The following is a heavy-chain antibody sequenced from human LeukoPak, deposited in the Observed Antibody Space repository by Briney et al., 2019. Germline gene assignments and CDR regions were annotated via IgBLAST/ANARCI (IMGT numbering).Heavy chain of an antibody. V-gene: IGHV1-69*13. D-gene: IGHD2-2*01. CDR3: ARARGGIVVVPAAIPSGQTAYYYGMDV. J-gene: IGHJ6*04. CDR2: IIPIFGTA. Sequence: ASVKVSCKASGGTFSSYAISWVRQAPGQGLEWMGGIIPIFGTANYAQKFQGRVTITADESTSTAYMELSSLKSEDTAVYYCARARGGIVVVPAAIPSGQTAYYYGMDVWGNGTTVTVSS. CDR1: GGTFSSYA.